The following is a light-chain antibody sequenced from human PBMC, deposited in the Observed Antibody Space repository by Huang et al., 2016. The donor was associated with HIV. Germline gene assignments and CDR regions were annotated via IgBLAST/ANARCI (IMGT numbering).Light chain of an antibody. Sequence: EIVMTQSPATLSVSPGERVILSCRASESVSSSVAWYQQKPGQAPRLLLYGASTRASGVPPRFSGSGSGTEFTLTISSLQSADFAVYYCQQYNNWPPLLTFGGGTKVEIK. V-gene: IGKV3-15*01. J-gene: IGKJ4*01. CDR2: GAS. CDR1: ESVSSS. CDR3: QQYNNWPPLLT.